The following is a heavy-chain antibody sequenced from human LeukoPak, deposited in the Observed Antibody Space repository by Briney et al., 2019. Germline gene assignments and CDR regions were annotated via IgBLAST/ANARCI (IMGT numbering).Heavy chain of an antibody. CDR1: GFTFSSYS. V-gene: IGHV3-21*01. Sequence: GGSLRLSCAASGFTFSSYSMNWVRQAPGKGLEWVSSISSSSSYIYYADSVKGRFTISRDNSKNTLYLQMNSLRAEDTAVYYCAFIYGSGSYYLPFDYWGQGTLVTVSS. CDR2: ISSSSSYI. D-gene: IGHD3-10*01. J-gene: IGHJ4*02. CDR3: AFIYGSGSYYLPFDY.